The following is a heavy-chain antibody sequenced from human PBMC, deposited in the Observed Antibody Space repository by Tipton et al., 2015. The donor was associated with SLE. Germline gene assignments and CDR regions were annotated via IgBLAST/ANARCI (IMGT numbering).Heavy chain of an antibody. CDR1: DFSVSSFHY. Sequence: LRLSCAVFDFSVSSFHYCCWVRQPPGKGLDWIGTIYLSGSTYYNPSLQSRVPISVDTSKNQLSLKLTSVTAADPAVYYCAGGSVVADDSWGQGTLVTVSS. V-gene: IGHV4-38-2*01. CDR2: IYLSGST. CDR3: AGGSVVADDS. J-gene: IGHJ4*02. D-gene: IGHD2-15*01.